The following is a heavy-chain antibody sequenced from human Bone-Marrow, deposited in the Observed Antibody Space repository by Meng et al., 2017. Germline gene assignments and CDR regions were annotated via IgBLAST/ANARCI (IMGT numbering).Heavy chain of an antibody. Sequence: QGQLQESGPGLVKPSQTLSLTCTVSGGSISSGGYYWSWIRQHPGKGLEWIGYIYYSGSTYYNPSLKSRVTISVDTSKNQFSLKLSSVTAADTAVYYCARGRVTTVTTPNWYFDLWGRGTLVTVSS. V-gene: IGHV4-31*03. CDR2: IYYSGST. J-gene: IGHJ2*01. CDR1: GGSISSGGYY. D-gene: IGHD4-17*01. CDR3: ARGRVTTVTTPNWYFDL.